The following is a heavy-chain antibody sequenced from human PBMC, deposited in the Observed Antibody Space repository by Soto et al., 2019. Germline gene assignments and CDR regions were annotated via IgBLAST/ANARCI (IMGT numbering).Heavy chain of an antibody. CDR2: IIPIFGTA. D-gene: IGHD2-21*01. J-gene: IGHJ6*02. Sequence: SVKVSCKASGGTFSSYAISWVRQAPGQGLEWMGGIIPIFGTANYAQKFQGRVTITADESTSTAYMELSSLRSEDTAVYYCARVRIVISGNSGYYYYGMGVWGQGTTVTVSS. V-gene: IGHV1-69*13. CDR1: GGTFSSYA. CDR3: ARVRIVISGNSGYYYYGMGV.